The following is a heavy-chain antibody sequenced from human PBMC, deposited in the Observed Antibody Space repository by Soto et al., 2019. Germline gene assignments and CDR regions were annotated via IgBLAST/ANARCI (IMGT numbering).Heavy chain of an antibody. CDR1: GYTLTELS. V-gene: IGHV1-24*01. Sequence: GASVKVSCKVSGYTLTELSMHWVRQAPGKGLEWMGGFDPEDGETIYAQKLQGRVTMTEDTSTSTAYMELRSLRSDDTAVYYCARVRYDIVVVTAIAFDIWGQGTMVTVSS. J-gene: IGHJ3*02. D-gene: IGHD2-21*02. CDR3: ARVRYDIVVVTAIAFDI. CDR2: FDPEDGET.